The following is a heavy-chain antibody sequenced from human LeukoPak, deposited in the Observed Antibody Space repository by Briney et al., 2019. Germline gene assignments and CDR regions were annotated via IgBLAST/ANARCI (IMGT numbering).Heavy chain of an antibody. J-gene: IGHJ4*02. D-gene: IGHD5-24*01. CDR3: TRGGDGYYFDY. V-gene: IGHV3-7*01. Sequence: GGSLRLSCAASGFTFSSYWMTWVRQAPGKGLEWVANIKQDGSEKYYVDSVKGRFTISRDNPKNSLYLQMNSLRAEDTAVYYCTRGGDGYYFDYWGQGTLVTVSS. CDR1: GFTFSSYW. CDR2: IKQDGSEK.